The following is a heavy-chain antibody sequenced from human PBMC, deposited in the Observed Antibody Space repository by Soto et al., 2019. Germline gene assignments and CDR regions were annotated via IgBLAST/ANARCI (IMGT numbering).Heavy chain of an antibody. D-gene: IGHD5-12*01. CDR3: ARGIVATTEIFDY. Sequence: GGSLRLSCAASGFTFSSYSMNWVRQAPGKGLEWVSSISSSSSYIYYADSVKGRFTISRDNAKNSLYLQMNSLRAEDTAVYYCARGIVATTEIFDYWGQGTLVTVFS. V-gene: IGHV3-21*01. J-gene: IGHJ4*02. CDR2: ISSSSSYI. CDR1: GFTFSSYS.